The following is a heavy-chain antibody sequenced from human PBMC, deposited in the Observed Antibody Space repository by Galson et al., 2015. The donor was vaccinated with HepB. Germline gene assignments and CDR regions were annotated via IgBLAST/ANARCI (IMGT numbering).Heavy chain of an antibody. CDR1: GGSFSGHY. D-gene: IGHD2-2*01. Sequence: SETLSLTCAVHGGSFSGHYWTWVRLVPGRGPDWIGDINHKGRTDYNPSLRSRVSISVDTSQNQFSLRLSSLTAADTAVYYCARGQYRALGPVTFPHRYFDLWGQGTLVTVSS. CDR2: INHKGRT. J-gene: IGHJ4*02. V-gene: IGHV4-34*01. CDR3: ARGQYRALGPVTFPHRYFDL.